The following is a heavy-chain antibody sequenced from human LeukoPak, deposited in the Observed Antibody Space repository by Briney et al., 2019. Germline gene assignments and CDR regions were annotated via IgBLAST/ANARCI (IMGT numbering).Heavy chain of an antibody. CDR3: AKDLKPMVRGVISFDY. Sequence: GGSLRLSCAAAGFTFSDYAMSWVRQAPGKGLEWVSAISGSGGSTYYADSVKGRFTISRDNSKNTLYLQMNSLRAEDTAVYYCAKDLKPMVRGVISFDYWGQGTLVTVSS. V-gene: IGHV3-23*01. J-gene: IGHJ4*02. CDR2: ISGSGGST. D-gene: IGHD3-10*01. CDR1: GFTFSDYA.